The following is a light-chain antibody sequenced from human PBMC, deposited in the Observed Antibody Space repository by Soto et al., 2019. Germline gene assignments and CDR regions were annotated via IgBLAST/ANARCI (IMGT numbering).Light chain of an antibody. CDR2: GVS. Sequence: QSALTQPASVSGSPGQSVTISCTGTSSDVGAYKYVSWYQKHPGKAPKLMIYGVSNRPSGISNRFSGSKSGNTAFLTISGLQPEDEADYYCSSFTGPTPLDVFGTGTKLTGL. V-gene: IGLV2-14*03. CDR3: SSFTGPTPLDV. J-gene: IGLJ1*01. CDR1: SSDVGAYKY.